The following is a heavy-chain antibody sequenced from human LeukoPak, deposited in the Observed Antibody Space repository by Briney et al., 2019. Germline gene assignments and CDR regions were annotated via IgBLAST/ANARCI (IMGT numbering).Heavy chain of an antibody. D-gene: IGHD2-8*01. J-gene: IGHJ4*02. V-gene: IGHV1-46*01. CDR2: INPSAGST. CDR1: GYTLSSYD. Sequence: ASVKVSCKASGYTLSSYDMHWVRQAPGQGLEWMAIINPSAGSTDYARKFQGRVTVTRDASTSTVYMELSSLTSEDTAVYYCARVPNWRYYLDYWGQGTLVTVSS. CDR3: ARVPNWRYYLDY.